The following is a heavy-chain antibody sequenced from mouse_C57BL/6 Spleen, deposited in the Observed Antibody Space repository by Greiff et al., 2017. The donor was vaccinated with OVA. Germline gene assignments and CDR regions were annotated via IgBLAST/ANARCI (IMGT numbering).Heavy chain of an antibody. V-gene: IGHV1-5*01. J-gene: IGHJ1*03. Sequence: SGTVLARPGASVKMSCKTSGYTFTSYWMHWVKQRPGQGLEWIGAIYPGNSDTSYNQKFKGKAKLTAVTSASTAYMELSSLTNEDSAVDYCTREDYSNSYWYFDVWGTGTTVTVSS. CDR2: IYPGNSDT. CDR3: TREDYSNSYWYFDV. D-gene: IGHD2-5*01. CDR1: GYTFTSYW.